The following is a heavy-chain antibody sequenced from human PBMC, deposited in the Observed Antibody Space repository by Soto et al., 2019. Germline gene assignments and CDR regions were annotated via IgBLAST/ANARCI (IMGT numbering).Heavy chain of an antibody. Sequence: SETLSLTCTVSGGSISSGGYYWSWIRQHPGKGLEWIGYIYYSGSTYYNPSLKSRVTISVDTSKNQFSLKLSSVTAADTAVYYCARAIAAAGTSPWFDPWGQGTLVTVSS. D-gene: IGHD6-13*01. V-gene: IGHV4-31*03. J-gene: IGHJ5*02. CDR1: GGSISSGGYY. CDR3: ARAIAAAGTSPWFDP. CDR2: IYYSGST.